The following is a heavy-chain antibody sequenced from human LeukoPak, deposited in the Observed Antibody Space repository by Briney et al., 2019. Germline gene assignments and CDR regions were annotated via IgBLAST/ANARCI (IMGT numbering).Heavy chain of an antibody. CDR2: ITYSGGIT. V-gene: IGHV3-23*01. CDR1: EFTFSSYA. Sequence: GGSLTLSCAASEFTFSSYAMSWVRQAPGKGLEWVSAITYSGGITYYADSVKGRFTISRDNSKNTLYLQMNSLRAEDTAVYYCAKDQRSIAVAGYFDYWGQGTQVTVSS. D-gene: IGHD6-19*01. CDR3: AKDQRSIAVAGYFDY. J-gene: IGHJ4*02.